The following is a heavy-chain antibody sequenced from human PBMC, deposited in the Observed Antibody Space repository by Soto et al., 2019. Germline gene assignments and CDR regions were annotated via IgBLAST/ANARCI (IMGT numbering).Heavy chain of an antibody. CDR2: ISYDGSNK. D-gene: IGHD2-21*01. CDR3: ARVRDDYYGIDV. J-gene: IGHJ6*02. CDR1: GFTFSSYA. Sequence: GGSLRLSCAASGFTFSSYAMHWVRQAPGKGLEWVAVISYDGSNKYYADSVKGRFTISRDNSKNTLYLQMNSLRAEDTAVYYCARVRDDYYGIDVWGQGTTVTVSS. V-gene: IGHV3-30-3*01.